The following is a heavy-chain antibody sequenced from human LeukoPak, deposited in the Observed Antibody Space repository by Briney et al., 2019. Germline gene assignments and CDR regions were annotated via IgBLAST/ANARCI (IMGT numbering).Heavy chain of an antibody. CDR2: IYPGDSDT. CDR1: GYRFTSYW. V-gene: IGHV5-51*01. D-gene: IGHD3-22*01. CDR3: ARQITMIDRAFDI. J-gene: IGHJ3*02. Sequence: GESLKISCKGSGYRFTSYWIGWVRQMPRKGLECMGIIYPGDSDTRYSPSFQGEVAISADESISTAYLQWSSRKAADTAMYYCARQITMIDRAFDIWGQGTMVTVSS.